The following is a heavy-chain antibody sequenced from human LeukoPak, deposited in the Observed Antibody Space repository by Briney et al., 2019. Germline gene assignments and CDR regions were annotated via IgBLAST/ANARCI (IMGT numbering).Heavy chain of an antibody. V-gene: IGHV3-53*01. Sequence: GGSLRLSCAVSGFTVSSNYMSWVRQAPGKGLEWVAVIYTGGSTYYADSVKGRFTISRDNSKNTLYLQMNSLRAEDTAVYYCASSNYDILTGYYSLPTFDYWGQGTLVTVSS. CDR3: ASSNYDILTGYYSLPTFDY. CDR1: GFTVSSNY. J-gene: IGHJ4*02. CDR2: IYTGGST. D-gene: IGHD3-9*01.